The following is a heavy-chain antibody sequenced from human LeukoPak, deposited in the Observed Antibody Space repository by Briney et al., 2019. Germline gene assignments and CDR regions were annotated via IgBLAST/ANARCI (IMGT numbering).Heavy chain of an antibody. J-gene: IGHJ2*01. CDR1: GVFGGSKSSNY. V-gene: IGHV4-59*01. CDR3: ARASTYDTSGYYLYWYFDL. Sequence: PSGTLSLTCTISGVFGGSKSSNYWGWTRQPPGKGLEWIGYVYYSGSTHYNPSLKSRVTISIDTAKTPFSLKLNSVTAADTAVYYCARASTYDTSGYYLYWYFDLWGRGTLVTVSS. D-gene: IGHD3-22*01. CDR2: VYYSGST.